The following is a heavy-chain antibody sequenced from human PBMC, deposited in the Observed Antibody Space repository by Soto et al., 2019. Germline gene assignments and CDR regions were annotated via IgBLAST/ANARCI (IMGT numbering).Heavy chain of an antibody. D-gene: IGHD2-2*01. CDR1: GYNFVGYC. V-gene: IGHV3-74*01. J-gene: IGHJ3*02. CDR2: IDNGGTNT. CDR3: VKDRGSTNAFNI. Sequence: PWGSLRLSCAGSGYNFVGYCMTCVRQAPGKGLVWVSAIDNGGTNTDHADAVKGRFTISRDNAKNTLYLQMNSLTAEDTAVYYCVKDRGSTNAFNIGGQGTRLPASS.